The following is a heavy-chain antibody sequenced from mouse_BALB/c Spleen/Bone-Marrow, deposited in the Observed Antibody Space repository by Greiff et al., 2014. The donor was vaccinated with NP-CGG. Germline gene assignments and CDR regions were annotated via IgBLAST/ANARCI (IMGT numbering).Heavy chain of an antibody. D-gene: IGHD2-10*02. J-gene: IGHJ3*01. CDR2: SRNKAKHYTT. CDR1: GFTFSDFY. Sequence: EVQLVESGGGLVQPGDSLRLSCATSGFTFSDFYMEWVRQPPGKRLEWIAASRNKAKHYTTEYSASVKGRFIVSRDTSQSILYFQMNALRAEDTAIYYCARDVGYGNYFVYWGQGTLVTVSA. V-gene: IGHV7-1*02. CDR3: ARDVGYGNYFVY.